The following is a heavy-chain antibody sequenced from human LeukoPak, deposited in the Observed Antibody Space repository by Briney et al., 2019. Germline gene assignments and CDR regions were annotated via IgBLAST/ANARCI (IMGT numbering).Heavy chain of an antibody. D-gene: IGHD3-10*01. Sequence: PGGSLRLSCAASGSTFSNYGMNWVRQAPGKGLEWVSFTDTSGNYIYYGDSVKGRFTISRDNDKSLVFLQMNGLRAEDTAVYYCARGRSITLLRGVAMSDGFDIWGQGAMVAVSS. CDR2: TDTSGNYI. CDR1: GSTFSNYG. J-gene: IGHJ3*02. V-gene: IGHV3-21*01. CDR3: ARGRSITLLRGVAMSDGFDI.